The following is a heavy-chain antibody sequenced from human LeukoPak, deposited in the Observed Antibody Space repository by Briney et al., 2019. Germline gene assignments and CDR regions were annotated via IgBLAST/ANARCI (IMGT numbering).Heavy chain of an antibody. D-gene: IGHD3-10*01. J-gene: IGHJ4*02. CDR1: GFTFSSYW. CDR3: ARTFYGSGSYPGY. CDR2: INGDGIST. Sequence: GGSLRLSCAASGFTFSSYWMHWVRQAPGKELVWVARINGDGISTTYADSVKGRFTISRDNAKNTLYLQMNSLRAEDTAVYYCARTFYGSGSYPGYWGQGTLVTVSS. V-gene: IGHV3-74*01.